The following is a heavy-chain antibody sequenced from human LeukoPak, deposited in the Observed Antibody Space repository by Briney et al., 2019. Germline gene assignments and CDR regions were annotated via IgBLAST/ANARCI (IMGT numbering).Heavy chain of an antibody. V-gene: IGHV3-15*01. CDR2: IKSKTYGETT. J-gene: IGHJ4*02. CDR3: IALTSSRGAL. Sequence: GGSLRLSCAASGFIFSNNWFSWVRQAPGKGLEWVGHIKSKTYGETTDYAAPVRGRFTISRDDAHDMVYLQLSSLRPEDTAVYFCIALTSSRGALCGRGTLVTVSS. D-gene: IGHD2-2*01. CDR1: GFIFSNNW.